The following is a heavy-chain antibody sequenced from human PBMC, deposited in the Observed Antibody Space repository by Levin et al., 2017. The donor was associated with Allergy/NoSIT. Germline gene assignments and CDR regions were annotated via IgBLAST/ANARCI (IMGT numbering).Heavy chain of an antibody. CDR3: ARRGYCSGGSCYWRGGFWGIDWFDP. D-gene: IGHD2-15*01. CDR2: MNPNSGNT. V-gene: IGHV1-8*01. Sequence: EASVKVSCKASGYTFTSYDINWVRQATGQGLEWMGWMNPNSGNTGYAQKFQGRVTMTRNTSISTAYMELSSLRSEDTAVYYCARRGYCSGGSCYWRGGFWGIDWFDPWGQGTLVTVSS. CDR1: GYTFTSYD. J-gene: IGHJ5*02.